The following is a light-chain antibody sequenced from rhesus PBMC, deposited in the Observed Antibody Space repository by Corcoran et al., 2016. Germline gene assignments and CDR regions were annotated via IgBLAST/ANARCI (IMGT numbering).Light chain of an antibody. V-gene: IGKV6-47*02. J-gene: IGKJ2*01. CDR1: EGISNY. CDR2: YAS. CDR3: QQGNKHPMDS. Sequence: DIVMTQSPAFVSVTPGEKVTITCQASEGISNYLHWYQQKPDQAPKLFLQYASQSISGVPSRFTGSGSGTNFTFTISSLEVEDAATYYCQQGNKHPMDSFGQGTKVEIK.